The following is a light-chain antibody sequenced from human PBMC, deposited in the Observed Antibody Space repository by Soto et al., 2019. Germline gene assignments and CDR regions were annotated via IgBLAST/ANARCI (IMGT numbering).Light chain of an antibody. CDR2: DVI. J-gene: IGLJ1*01. Sequence: QSALTQLPSASGSPGQSVTISCTGTSSDVGGYNYVSWYQQHPGKAPRLMIYDVIKRPSGVPDRFSGSKSGNTASLTDSGLQAEDEADYYCSSYAGSTNFVFGPGTKLTVL. CDR1: SSDVGGYNY. CDR3: SSYAGSTNFV. V-gene: IGLV2-8*01.